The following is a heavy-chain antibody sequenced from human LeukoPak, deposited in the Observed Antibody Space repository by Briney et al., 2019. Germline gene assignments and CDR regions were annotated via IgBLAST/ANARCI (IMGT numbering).Heavy chain of an antibody. CDR2: IKSKTDGGTT. CDR3: TTGGLVGATLDDAFDI. Sequence: PGGSLRLSCAASGFTFSNAWMSWVRQAPGKGLEWVGRIKSKTDGGTTDYAAPVTGRFTISRDDSKNTLYLQMNSLKTEDTAVYYCTTGGLVGATLDDAFDIWGQGTMVTVPS. J-gene: IGHJ3*02. CDR1: GFTFSNAW. D-gene: IGHD1-26*01. V-gene: IGHV3-15*01.